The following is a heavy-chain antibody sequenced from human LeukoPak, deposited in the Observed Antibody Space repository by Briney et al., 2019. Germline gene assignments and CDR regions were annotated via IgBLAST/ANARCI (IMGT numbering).Heavy chain of an antibody. Sequence: PGGTLRLSCAASGFTFSSYAMSWVRQAPGKGLEWVSAISGSGGSTYYADSVKGRFTISRDNSKNTLYLQMNSLRAEDTAVYYCAKAISSGSRCWFDPWGQGTLVTVSS. CDR1: GFTFSSYA. V-gene: IGHV3-23*01. CDR3: AKAISSGSRCWFDP. D-gene: IGHD6-19*01. J-gene: IGHJ5*02. CDR2: ISGSGGST.